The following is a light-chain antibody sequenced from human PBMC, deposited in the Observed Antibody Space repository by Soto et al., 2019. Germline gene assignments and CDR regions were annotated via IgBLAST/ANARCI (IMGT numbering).Light chain of an antibody. CDR3: AAWDDSLSGPV. J-gene: IGLJ2*01. CDR1: SSNIGNNA. V-gene: IGLV1-36*01. CDR2: YDD. Sequence: QSVLTQPPSVSEAPRQRVTISCSGSSSNIGNNAVNWYQQLPGKAPKLLIYYDDLLPPGVSDRFSGSKSGTSASLAISGLQSEDEADYYCAAWDDSLSGPVFGGGTKLTVL.